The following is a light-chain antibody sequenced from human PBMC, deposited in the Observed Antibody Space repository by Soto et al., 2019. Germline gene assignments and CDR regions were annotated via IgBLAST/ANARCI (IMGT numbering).Light chain of an antibody. Sequence: DIQMTQSPSSVSASVGDTVAITCRASQGIYSRLAWYKQKPGKVPKXXSHGASTLQSGVPSRFSGSGSGTDFTLTISSLQPEYFETYYCQQSYRTPRTFGQGTKVDIK. CDR3: QQSYRTPRT. CDR1: QGIYSR. J-gene: IGKJ1*01. V-gene: IGKV1-27*01. CDR2: GAS.